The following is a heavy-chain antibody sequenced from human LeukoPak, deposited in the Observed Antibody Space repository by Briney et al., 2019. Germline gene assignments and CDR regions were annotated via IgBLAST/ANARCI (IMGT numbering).Heavy chain of an antibody. Sequence: PGGSLRLSCVASGFTFSNYAMNWVRQAPGKGLEWVSGISGSGTSTYYADSVKGRFTISRDNSKNTLHLQMDSLRAEDTAVYYCAKSWDFDWLLSYWGQGTLVTVSS. CDR2: ISGSGTST. V-gene: IGHV3-23*01. J-gene: IGHJ4*02. CDR1: GFTFSNYA. CDR3: AKSWDFDWLLSY. D-gene: IGHD3-9*01.